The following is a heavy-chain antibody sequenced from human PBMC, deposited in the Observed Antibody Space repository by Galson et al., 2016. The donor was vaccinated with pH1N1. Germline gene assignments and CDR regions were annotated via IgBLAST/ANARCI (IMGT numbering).Heavy chain of an antibody. CDR3: ARTKRRGGWAFDI. CDR2: K. J-gene: IGHJ3*02. D-gene: IGHD6-19*01. Sequence: KFYSTSLQTRLTISKDTSKNQVVLTMTNMDPVDTATYYCARTKRRGGWAFDIWGQGTIITVSS. V-gene: IGHV2-70*04.